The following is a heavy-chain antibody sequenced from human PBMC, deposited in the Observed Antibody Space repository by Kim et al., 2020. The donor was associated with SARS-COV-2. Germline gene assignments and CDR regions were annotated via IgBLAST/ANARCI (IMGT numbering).Heavy chain of an antibody. CDR1: GGSFSGYY. V-gene: IGHV4-34*01. D-gene: IGHD5-12*01. CDR2: INHSGST. Sequence: SETLSLTCAVYGGSFSGYYWSWIRQPPGKGLEWIGEINHSGSTNYNPSLKSRVTISVDTSKNQFSLKLSSVTAADTAVYYCAREVVERSGYDFGGYWGQGTLVTVSS. CDR3: AREVVERSGYDFGGY. J-gene: IGHJ4*02.